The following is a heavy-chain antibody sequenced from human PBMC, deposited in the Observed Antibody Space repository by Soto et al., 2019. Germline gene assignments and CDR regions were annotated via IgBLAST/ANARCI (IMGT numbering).Heavy chain of an antibody. V-gene: IGHV3-21*01. CDR1: GFTFSSYS. CDR3: ASNYYDSSGPGPFDY. D-gene: IGHD3-22*01. J-gene: IGHJ4*02. CDR2: ISSSSSYI. Sequence: GGSLRLSCAASGFTFSSYSMNWVRQAPGKGLEWVSSISSSSSYIYYADSVKGRFTISRDNAKNSLYLQMNSLRAEDTAVYYCASNYYDSSGPGPFDYWGQGTLVTVYS.